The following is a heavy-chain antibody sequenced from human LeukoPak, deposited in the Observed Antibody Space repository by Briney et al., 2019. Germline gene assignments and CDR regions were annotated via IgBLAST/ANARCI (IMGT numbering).Heavy chain of an antibody. J-gene: IGHJ4*02. CDR2: INAGNGNT. D-gene: IGHD3-10*01. Sequence: GASVKVSCKASGYTFTSYAMHWVRQAPGQRLEWMGWINAGNGNTKYSQKFQGRVTITRDTSASTACMELSSLRSEDTAVYYCARDPMYYYGSGSYSHFDYWGQGTLVTVSS. V-gene: IGHV1-3*01. CDR3: ARDPMYYYGSGSYSHFDY. CDR1: GYTFTSYA.